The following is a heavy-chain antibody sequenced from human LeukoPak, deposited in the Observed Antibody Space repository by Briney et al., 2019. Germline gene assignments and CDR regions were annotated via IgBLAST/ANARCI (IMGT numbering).Heavy chain of an antibody. CDR3: ARGRIAWVYSYVQQNDY. CDR2: INTNTGNP. V-gene: IGHV7-4-1*02. J-gene: IGHJ4*02. CDR1: GYTFTSYA. Sequence: ASVKVSCKASGYTFTSYAMNWVRQAPGQGLEWMGWINTNTGNPTYAQGFTGRFVFSLDTSVSTAYLQISSLKAEDTAVYYCARGRIAWVYSYVQQNDYWGQGTLVTVSS. D-gene: IGHD5-18*01.